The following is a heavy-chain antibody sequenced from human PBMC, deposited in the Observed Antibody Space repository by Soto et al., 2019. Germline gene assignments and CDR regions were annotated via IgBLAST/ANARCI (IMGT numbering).Heavy chain of an antibody. CDR3: ARGGGGYNI. CDR2: IYHSGST. V-gene: IGHV4-30-2*01. D-gene: IGHD5-12*01. J-gene: IGHJ4*02. CDR1: GGSISSGGYS. Sequence: PSETLSLTCAVSGGSISSGGYSWSWIRQPPGKGLEWIGYIYHSGSTYYNPSLKSRVTISVDRSKNQFSLKLSSVTAADTAVYYCARGGGGYNIWGQGTLVTVSS.